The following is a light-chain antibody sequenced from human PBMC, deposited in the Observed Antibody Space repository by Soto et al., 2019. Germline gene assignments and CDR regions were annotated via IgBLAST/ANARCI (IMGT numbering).Light chain of an antibody. Sequence: QSVVTQPPSLFAAPGQNVTISCSGSNTNIGNHFVSWYQQLPGTAPRLLIYDNDKRPSGIPDRFSGYKSGTSASLDITGLQTGDEVDYYCATWDSGLSSTVFGGGTKLTVL. CDR1: NTNIGNHF. V-gene: IGLV1-51*01. CDR2: DND. CDR3: ATWDSGLSSTV. J-gene: IGLJ3*02.